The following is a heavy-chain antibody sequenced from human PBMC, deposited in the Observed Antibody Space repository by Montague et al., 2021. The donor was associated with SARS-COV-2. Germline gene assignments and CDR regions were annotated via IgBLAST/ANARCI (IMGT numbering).Heavy chain of an antibody. CDR3: AKQTGAGAIVYWYFDL. CDR1: GFAFNNFA. J-gene: IGHJ2*01. Sequence: SLRLSCAASGFAFNNFAMTWVRQPPGKGLEWVSSIFGSGAGTYYADSVQGRFTISRDNSRNTRYLQMNSLRAEDTAKYYCAKQTGAGAIVYWYFDLWGRGTVVSVSS. D-gene: IGHD6-25*01. V-gene: IGHV3-23*01. CDR2: IFGSGAGT.